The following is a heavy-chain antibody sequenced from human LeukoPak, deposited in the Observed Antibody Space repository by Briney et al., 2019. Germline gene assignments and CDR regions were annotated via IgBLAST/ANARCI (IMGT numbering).Heavy chain of an antibody. CDR2: ISAYNGNT. D-gene: IGHD2-2*01. V-gene: IGHV1-18*01. J-gene: IGHJ4*02. CDR3: ARDEVDIVVVPAANWGY. Sequence: ASVKVSCKASGYTFTSYGISWVRQAPGQGLEWMGWISAYNGNTNYAQKLQGRVTMTTDTSTSTAYMELRSLRSDDTAVYYCARDEVDIVVVPAANWGYWGQGTLVTVSS. CDR1: GYTFTSYG.